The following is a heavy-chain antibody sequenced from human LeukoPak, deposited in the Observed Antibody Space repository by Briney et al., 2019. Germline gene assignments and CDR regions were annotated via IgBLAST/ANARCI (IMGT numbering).Heavy chain of an antibody. Sequence: SETLSLTCVVSGYSITVGNDWAWFRQPPGKGLEWVASVHRSGRTYYNPSLKSRAIISADTSDNHFSLRLTSVTAADTAVYYCVRAPRDSCGSNCMRRFDYWGQGTLVTVSS. CDR3: VRAPRDSCGSNCMRRFDY. CDR2: VHRSGRT. CDR1: GYSITVGND. V-gene: IGHV4-38-2*01. J-gene: IGHJ4*02. D-gene: IGHD3-22*01.